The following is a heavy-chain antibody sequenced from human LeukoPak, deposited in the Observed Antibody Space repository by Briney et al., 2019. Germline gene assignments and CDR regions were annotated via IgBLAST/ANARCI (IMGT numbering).Heavy chain of an antibody. V-gene: IGHV1-69*06. CDR1: GGTFSSYA. Sequence: ASVKVSCKASGGTFSSYAISWVRQAPGQGLEWMGGIIPIFGTANYAQKFQGRVTITADKSTSTAYMELSSLRSEDTAVYYCARDPLGYSGYDKEFDYWGQGTLVTVSS. CDR3: ARDPLGYSGYDKEFDY. CDR2: IIPIFGTA. J-gene: IGHJ4*02. D-gene: IGHD5-12*01.